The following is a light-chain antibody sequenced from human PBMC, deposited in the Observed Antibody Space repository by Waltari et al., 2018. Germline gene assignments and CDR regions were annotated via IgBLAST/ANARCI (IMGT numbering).Light chain of an antibody. Sequence: QSALTKLRSVSGSPGLSVTLSRTGTRSDVRGYYHLPWYKHHPGKAPQLIIYDINKRPSGVPDRFSGPKSGITGSLPSSGLQAEDEAEYSCCSYAGSYTGVGGGTKLTVL. CDR1: RSDVRGYYH. CDR2: DIN. J-gene: IGLJ2*01. CDR3: CSYAGSYTG. V-gene: IGLV2-11*01.